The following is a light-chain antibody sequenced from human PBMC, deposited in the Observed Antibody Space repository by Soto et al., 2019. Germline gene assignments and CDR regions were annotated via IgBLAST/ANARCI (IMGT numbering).Light chain of an antibody. CDR3: HQYNSYPIT. J-gene: IGKJ5*01. V-gene: IGKV1-5*03. CDR1: QSISSW. CDR2: KAS. Sequence: DIQMTQSPSTLSASVGDRVTITCRASQSISSWLAWYQQKPGKAPKLLIYKASSLESGVPSRFSGSGSGTEFTLTTDTLQPDDFATYYCHQYNSYPITCGQGTRLDSK.